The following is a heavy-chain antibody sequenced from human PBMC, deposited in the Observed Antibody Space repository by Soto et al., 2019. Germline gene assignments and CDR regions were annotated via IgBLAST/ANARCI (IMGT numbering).Heavy chain of an antibody. Sequence: GSVKVSCKASGYTFTSYGISWVRQAPGQGLEWMGWISAYNGNTNYAQKLPGRVTMTTDTSTSTAYMALRRLRSDDTAVYYCARVAGNYDSSGSDSWGQGTLVTVSS. D-gene: IGHD3-22*01. CDR1: GYTFTSYG. CDR2: ISAYNGNT. V-gene: IGHV1-18*01. J-gene: IGHJ4*02. CDR3: ARVAGNYDSSGSDS.